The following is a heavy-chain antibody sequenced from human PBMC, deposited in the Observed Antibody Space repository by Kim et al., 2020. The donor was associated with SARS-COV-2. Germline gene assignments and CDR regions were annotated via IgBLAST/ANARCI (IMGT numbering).Heavy chain of an antibody. CDR1: GFTFSSYA. Sequence: GGSLRLSCAASGFTFSSYAMHWVRQAPGKGLEWVAVISYDGSNKYYADSVKGRFTISRDNSKNTLYLQMNSLRAEDTAVYYCARDRHYYGSGSYGDYWS. CDR3: ARDRHYYGSGSYGDY. V-gene: IGHV3-30*04. D-gene: IGHD3-10*01. J-gene: IGHJ4*01. CDR2: ISYDGSNK.